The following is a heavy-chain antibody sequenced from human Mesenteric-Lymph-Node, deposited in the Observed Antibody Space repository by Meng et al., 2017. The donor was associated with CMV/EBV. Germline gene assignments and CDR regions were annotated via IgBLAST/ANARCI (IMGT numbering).Heavy chain of an antibody. CDR3: ARDVVVVIAIANYYYYGMDV. CDR1: GFTFSSYS. V-gene: IGHV3-21*01. CDR2: ISSSSSYI. Sequence: GGSLRLSCAASGFTFSSYSMNWVRQAPGKGLEWVSSISSSSSYIYYADSVKGRFTISRDNAKNSLYLQMNSLRAEDTAVYYCARDVVVVIAIANYYYYGMDVWGQGTTVTVSS. J-gene: IGHJ6*02. D-gene: IGHD2-21*01.